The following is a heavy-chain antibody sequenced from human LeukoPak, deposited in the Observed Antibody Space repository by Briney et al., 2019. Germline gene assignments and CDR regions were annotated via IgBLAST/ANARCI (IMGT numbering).Heavy chain of an antibody. CDR3: ARDEGRDGYNYFGY. CDR2: IIPIFGTA. D-gene: IGHD5-24*01. J-gene: IGHJ4*02. Sequence: GGSLRLSCAASGFTFSSYAISWVRQAPGQGLEWMGGIIPIFGTANYAQKFQGRVTITADESTSTAYMELSSLRSEDTAVYYCARDEGRDGYNYFGYWGQGTLVTVSS. CDR1: GFTFSSYA. V-gene: IGHV1-69*01.